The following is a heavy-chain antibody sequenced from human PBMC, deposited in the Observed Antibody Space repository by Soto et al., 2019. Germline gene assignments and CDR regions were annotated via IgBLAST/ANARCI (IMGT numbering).Heavy chain of an antibody. Sequence: SVKVSCKASGGTFSSYAISWVRQAPGQGLEWMGGIIPIFGTANYAQKFQGRVAITADESTSTAYMELSSLRSEDTAVYYCARDRDYDILTGYRAQDYYYYGMDVWGQGTTVTVSS. CDR3: ARDRDYDILTGYRAQDYYYYGMDV. CDR1: GGTFSSYA. CDR2: IIPIFGTA. J-gene: IGHJ6*02. D-gene: IGHD3-9*01. V-gene: IGHV1-69*13.